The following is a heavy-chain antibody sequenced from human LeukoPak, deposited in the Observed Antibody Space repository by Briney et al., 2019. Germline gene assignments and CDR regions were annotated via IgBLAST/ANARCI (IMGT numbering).Heavy chain of an antibody. CDR2: IYTGGSK. D-gene: IGHD3-10*02. CDR3: AREPPMVGDYYYGMDV. J-gene: IGHJ6*02. CDR1: GFTVNSYY. Sequence: PGGSLRLSCAASGFTVNSYYIHWVRQSPVKGLEWVSVIYTGGSKYYADSVKGRFIISRDNSNNTVNLQLTSLRAEDTAVYFCAREPPMVGDYYYGMDVWGQGTTVTVSS. V-gene: IGHV3-66*01.